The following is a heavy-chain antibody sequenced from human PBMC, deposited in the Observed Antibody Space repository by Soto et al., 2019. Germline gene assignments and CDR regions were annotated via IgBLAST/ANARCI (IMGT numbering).Heavy chain of an antibody. D-gene: IGHD4-17*01. CDR2: IYYSGST. CDR3: ARGFYGDPFDH. J-gene: IGHJ4*02. CDR1: GGSISSYY. Sequence: PSETLSLTCTVSGGSISSYYWSWIRQPPGKGLEWIGYIYYSGSTNYNPSLKSRVTISVDTSKNQFSLKLSSVTAADTTVYYCARGFYGDPFDHWGQGTLVTVSS. V-gene: IGHV4-59*01.